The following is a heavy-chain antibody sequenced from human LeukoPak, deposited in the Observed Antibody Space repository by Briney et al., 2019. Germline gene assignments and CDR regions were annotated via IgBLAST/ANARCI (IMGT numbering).Heavy chain of an antibody. CDR1: GFTFSSYA. D-gene: IGHD3-22*01. V-gene: IGHV3-23*01. Sequence: PGGSLRLSCAASGFTFSSYAMSWVRQAPGKGLEWVSAISGSGGSTYYADSVKGRFTISRDNSKNTLYLQMNSLRAEDTAVYYCATDYDSSGYYYPAFDYWGQGTLVTVSS. J-gene: IGHJ4*02. CDR3: ATDYDSSGYYYPAFDY. CDR2: ISGSGGST.